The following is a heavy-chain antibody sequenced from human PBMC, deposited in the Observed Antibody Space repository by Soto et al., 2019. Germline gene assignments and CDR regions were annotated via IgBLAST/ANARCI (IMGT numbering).Heavy chain of an antibody. Sequence: EVQLVESGGGLVKPGGSLRLSCAASGFTFSSYSMNWVRQAPGKGLEWVSSISSSSSYIYYADSVKGRFTISRDNAKNSLYLQMNSLRAEDTAVYYCARDVLLWFGELPAFDYWGQGTLVTVSS. CDR3: ARDVLLWFGELPAFDY. CDR2: ISSSSSYI. V-gene: IGHV3-21*01. J-gene: IGHJ4*02. CDR1: GFTFSSYS. D-gene: IGHD3-10*01.